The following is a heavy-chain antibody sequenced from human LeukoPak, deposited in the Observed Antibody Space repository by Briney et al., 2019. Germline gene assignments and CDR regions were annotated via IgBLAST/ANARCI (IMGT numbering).Heavy chain of an antibody. J-gene: IGHJ2*01. CDR1: GFTFSTYS. Sequence: PGGSLRLSCAASGFTFSTYSINWVRQAPGKGLEWISCISSSSGTIYYADSAKGRFTISRDNAKNSLYLQMNSLRDEDTAVYYCARDALHPRWFFDLWGRGTLVTISS. CDR2: ISSSSGTI. V-gene: IGHV3-48*02. CDR3: ARDALHPRWFFDL. D-gene: IGHD4-4*01.